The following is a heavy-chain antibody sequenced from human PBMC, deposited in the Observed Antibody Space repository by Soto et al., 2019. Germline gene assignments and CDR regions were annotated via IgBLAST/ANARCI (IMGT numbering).Heavy chain of an antibody. V-gene: IGHV1-69*02. CDR3: ARYWDSSVSTWSFGGV. J-gene: IGHJ4*02. Sequence: QVQLVQSGAEVKKPGSSVKVSCKSSGGTYSPYTINWVRQAPGQGHEWMGRIIPFLGVTNYGLKFQARVTITADKATNTAYMELRGLRFEDTAVYYCARYWDSSVSTWSFGGVWGRGTLVTVSS. D-gene: IGHD3-10*01. CDR1: GGTYSPYT. CDR2: IIPFLGVT.